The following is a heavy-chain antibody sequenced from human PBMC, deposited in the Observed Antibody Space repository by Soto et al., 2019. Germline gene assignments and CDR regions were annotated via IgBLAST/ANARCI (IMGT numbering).Heavy chain of an antibody. Sequence: SQTLSLTCAISGDSVSTNSATWTWIRQSPSRGLEWLGRTYYRSKWYNDYAVSLKSRLTISPDTSKSQFSLQLNSVTPEDTAVYYCARLIGSSWFDSWGQGTLVTVSS. J-gene: IGHJ5*01. CDR2: TYYRSKWYN. CDR1: GDSVSTNSAT. CDR3: ARLIGSSWFDS. V-gene: IGHV6-1*01. D-gene: IGHD6-13*01.